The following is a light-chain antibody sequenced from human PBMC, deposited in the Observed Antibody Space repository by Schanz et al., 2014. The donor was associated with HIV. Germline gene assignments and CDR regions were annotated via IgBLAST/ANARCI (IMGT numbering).Light chain of an antibody. Sequence: QSALTQPASVSGSPGQSITLSCTGTNSDIGTYNYVSWYQQHPGKAPKLMIYDVSNRPSGVSNRFSGSKSGNTASLTISGLQAEDEADYYCSSYGASSTHVLFGGGTKLTVL. J-gene: IGLJ2*01. CDR2: DVS. CDR1: NSDIGTYNY. CDR3: SSYGASSTHVL. V-gene: IGLV2-14*01.